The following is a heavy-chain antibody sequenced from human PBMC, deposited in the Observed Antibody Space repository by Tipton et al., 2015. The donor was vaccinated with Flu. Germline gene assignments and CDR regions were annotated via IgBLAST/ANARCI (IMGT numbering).Heavy chain of an antibody. Sequence: SLRLSCAASNFTFSSYSMHWLRQAPGKGLQWVATVTYDGEYQYYSDSVRGRFSISRDNAKNTLFLQMSSLRAADTAVYFCARGYYDKNGYPDYWGQGTPVTVSS. V-gene: IGHV3-30*15. D-gene: IGHD3-22*01. CDR1: NFTFSSYS. CDR2: VTYDGEYQ. J-gene: IGHJ4*02. CDR3: ARGYYDKNGYPDY.